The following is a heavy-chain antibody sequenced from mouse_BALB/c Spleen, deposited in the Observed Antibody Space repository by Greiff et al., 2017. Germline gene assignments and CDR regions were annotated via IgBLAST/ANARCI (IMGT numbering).Heavy chain of an antibody. J-gene: IGHJ4*01. CDR2: ISTYYGDA. V-gene: IGHV1S137*01. CDR3: ARCQPGDYAMDY. D-gene: IGHD6-1*01. Sequence: QVQLKESGAELVRPGVSVKISCKGSGYTFTDYAMHWVKQSHAKSLEWIGVISTYYGDASYNQKFKGKATMTVDKSSSTAYMELARLTSEDSAIYYCARCQPGDYAMDYWGQGTSVTVSS. CDR1: GYTFTDYA.